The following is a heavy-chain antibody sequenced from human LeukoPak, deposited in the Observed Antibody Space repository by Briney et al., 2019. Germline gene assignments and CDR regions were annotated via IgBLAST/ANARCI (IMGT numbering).Heavy chain of an antibody. CDR3: AKDQRLERWLQSVPREDNWFDP. CDR1: GYTFTSYG. J-gene: IGHJ5*02. Sequence: ASVKVSCKASGYTFTSYGISWVRQATGQGLEWMGWMNPNSGNTGYAQKFQGRVTMTRNTSISTAYMELSSLRSEDTAVYYCAKDQRLERWLQSVPREDNWFDPWGQGTLVTVSS. V-gene: IGHV1-8*02. CDR2: MNPNSGNT. D-gene: IGHD5-24*01.